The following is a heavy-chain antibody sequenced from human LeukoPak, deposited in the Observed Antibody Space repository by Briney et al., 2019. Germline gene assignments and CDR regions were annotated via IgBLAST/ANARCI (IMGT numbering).Heavy chain of an antibody. J-gene: IGHJ4*02. Sequence: GESLKISCKGSGYHFATYWIGWVRQMPGKGLEWMGIINPGDSDTKYSPSFQGQVTISADKSIGAAYLQWSSLKASDTAIYYCARRDGFKRDFDYWGQGTLVTVSS. D-gene: IGHD3-10*01. CDR3: ARRDGFKRDFDY. CDR1: GYHFATYW. CDR2: INPGDSDT. V-gene: IGHV5-51*01.